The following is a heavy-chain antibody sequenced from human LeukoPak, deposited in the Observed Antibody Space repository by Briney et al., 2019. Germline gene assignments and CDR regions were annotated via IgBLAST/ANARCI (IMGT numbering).Heavy chain of an antibody. CDR2: ISSSSSYT. J-gene: IGHJ5*02. D-gene: IGHD3-10*01. CDR3: ARDLCYYGSGSYCNGYNWFDP. V-gene: IGHV3-11*06. Sequence: GGSLRLSCAASGFTFSDHYMSWIRQAPGKGLEWVSYISSSSSYTNYADSVKGRFTISRDNAKNSLYLQMNSLRAEDTAVYYCARDLCYYGSGSYCNGYNWFDPWGQGTLVTVSS. CDR1: GFTFSDHY.